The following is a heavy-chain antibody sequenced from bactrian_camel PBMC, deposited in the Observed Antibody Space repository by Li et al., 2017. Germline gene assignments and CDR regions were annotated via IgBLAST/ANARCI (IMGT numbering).Heavy chain of an antibody. Sequence: QLVESGGGLVQPGGSLRLSCAASGFTFSSYWMYWVRQAPGKGLEWVSTISRDGDTTVYADSVKGRFTISQDKTKNTVYLQMNDLKPEDTAMYYCAADMTRFTCSPDSEGYDYWGQGTQVTVS. CDR2: ISRDGDTT. J-gene: IGHJ4*01. CDR3: AADMTRFTCSPDSEGYDY. D-gene: IGHD3*01. V-gene: IGHV3S25*01. CDR1: GFTFSSYW.